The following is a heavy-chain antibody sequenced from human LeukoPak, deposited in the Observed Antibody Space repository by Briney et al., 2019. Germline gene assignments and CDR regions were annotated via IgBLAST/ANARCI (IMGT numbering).Heavy chain of an antibody. CDR1: GGSISSYY. D-gene: IGHD2-2*01. J-gene: IGHJ4*02. Sequence: PSETLSLTCTVSGGSISSYYWSWIRQPPGKGLEWIGYIYYSGSTNYNPSLKSRVTISVDTSKNQFSLKLSSVTAADTAVYYCASSYCSSTSCLDYWGQGTLDTVSS. V-gene: IGHV4-59*08. CDR3: ASSYCSSTSCLDY. CDR2: IYYSGST.